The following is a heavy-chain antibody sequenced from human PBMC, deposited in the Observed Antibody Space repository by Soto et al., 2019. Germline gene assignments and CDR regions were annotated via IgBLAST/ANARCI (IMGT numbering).Heavy chain of an antibody. J-gene: IGHJ5*02. CDR1: GFTFSSSA. Sequence: EVQLLDSGGGLVQPGGSLRLSCAASGFTFSSSAMSWVRQAPGKGLEWVSAVSGSGGTTYYADSVRGRFTISRDNSKNTLYLQMNSLRAEDTAIYFCARSTVDTIVTSSWCHYLDPWGQGTLVTVSS. CDR2: VSGSGGTT. V-gene: IGHV3-23*01. D-gene: IGHD5-18*01. CDR3: ARSTVDTIVTSSWCHYLDP.